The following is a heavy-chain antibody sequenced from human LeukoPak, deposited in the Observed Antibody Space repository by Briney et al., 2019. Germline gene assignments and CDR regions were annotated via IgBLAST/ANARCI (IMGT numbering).Heavy chain of an antibody. CDR3: AKYLTARGPPYALDV. Sequence: GGSLRLSCAASGFTFSTYAMSWVRQAPGKGLEWVSAVRGSGTDTYHADSVKGRFTISRDNSKNTLYLQMNSLRAEDSAVYYCAKYLTARGPPYALDVWGQGTTVTVSS. CDR2: VRGSGTDT. D-gene: IGHD1-14*01. J-gene: IGHJ6*02. V-gene: IGHV3-23*01. CDR1: GFTFSTYA.